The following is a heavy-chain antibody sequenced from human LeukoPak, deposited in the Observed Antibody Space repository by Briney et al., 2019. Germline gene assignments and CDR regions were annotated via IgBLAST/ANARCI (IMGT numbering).Heavy chain of an antibody. CDR3: AGNWGSLGGFDY. J-gene: IGHJ4*02. CDR2: ISSSSSYI. CDR1: GFTFSSYS. Sequence: PGGSPRLSCAASGFTFSSYSMNWVRQAPGKGLEWVSSISSSSSYIYYADSVKGRFTISRDNAKNSLYLQMNSLRAEDTAVYYCAGNWGSLGGFDYWGQGTLVTVSS. V-gene: IGHV3-21*01. D-gene: IGHD7-27*01.